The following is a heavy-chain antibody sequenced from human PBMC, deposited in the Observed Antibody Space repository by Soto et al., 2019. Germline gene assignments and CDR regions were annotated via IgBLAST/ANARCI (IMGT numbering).Heavy chain of an antibody. CDR3: ARAAWGAHYYYYYYMDV. CDR1: GGSISSYY. V-gene: IGHV4-59*01. CDR2: IYYSGST. Sequence: PSETLSLTCAVSGGSISSYYWSWIRQPPGKGLEWIGYIYYSGSTNYNPSLKSRVTISVDTSKNQFSLKLSSVTAADTAVYYCARAAWGAHYYYYYYMDVWGKGTTVTVSS. J-gene: IGHJ6*03. D-gene: IGHD3-16*01.